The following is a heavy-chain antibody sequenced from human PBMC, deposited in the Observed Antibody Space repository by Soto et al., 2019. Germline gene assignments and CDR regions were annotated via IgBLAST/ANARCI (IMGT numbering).Heavy chain of an antibody. CDR3: AKGRISMVRGVLIMHY. CDR2: INTGNANT. CDR1: GYTLTNYA. Sequence: QVQLVQSGAEVKKPGASVKVSCKASGYTLTNYALHCVRQAPGQRLEWMGWINTGNANTKSSQKFQGRVTITRDTSATTAYMELSSLRSEDTAGCYCAKGRISMVRGVLIMHYCGQGTLVTVTS. D-gene: IGHD3-10*01. J-gene: IGHJ4*02. V-gene: IGHV1-3*04.